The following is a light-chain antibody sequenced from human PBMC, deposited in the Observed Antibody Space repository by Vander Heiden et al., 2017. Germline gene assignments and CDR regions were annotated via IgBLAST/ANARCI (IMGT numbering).Light chain of an antibody. CDR2: GNT. V-gene: IGLV1-40*01. Sequence: QSVLTQPPSVSGAPGQWVTISCTGSSSNIGAGYDVHWYQQLPGAAPKLLINGNTNRPSGVPDRFSGSKSGTSASLAITGLQAEDEADYYCQSYDSRLTGHVVFGGGTKLTVL. J-gene: IGLJ2*01. CDR1: SSNIGAGYD. CDR3: QSYDSRLTGHVV.